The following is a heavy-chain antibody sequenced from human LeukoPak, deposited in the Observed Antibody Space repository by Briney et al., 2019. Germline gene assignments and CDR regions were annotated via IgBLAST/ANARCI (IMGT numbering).Heavy chain of an antibody. Sequence: PSETLSLTCTVSGGSISSSSYYWGWIRQPPGKGLEWIGSIYYSGSTYYNPSLKSRVTISVDTSKNQFSLKLSSVTAADTAVYYCARPSAATTKFSMDVWGQGTTVTVSS. CDR3: ARPSAATTKFSMDV. V-gene: IGHV4-39*01. D-gene: IGHD5-12*01. CDR2: IYYSGST. J-gene: IGHJ6*02. CDR1: GGSISSSSYY.